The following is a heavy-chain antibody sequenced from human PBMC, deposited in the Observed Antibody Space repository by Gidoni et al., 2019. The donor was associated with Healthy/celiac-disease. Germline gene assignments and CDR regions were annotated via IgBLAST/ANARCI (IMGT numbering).Heavy chain of an antibody. V-gene: IGHV3-23*01. CDR2: ISGSGGST. J-gene: IGHJ3*02. D-gene: IGHD3-3*01. Sequence: EVQLLESGGGLVQPGGSLRLSCAASGFTFSSYAMSWVRQAPGKGLEWVSAISGSGGSTYYADSVKGRFTISRDNSKNTLYLQMNSLRAEDTAVYYCAKSLIFQSGNPPAFDIWGQGTMVTVSS. CDR3: AKSLIFQSGNPPAFDI. CDR1: GFTFSSYA.